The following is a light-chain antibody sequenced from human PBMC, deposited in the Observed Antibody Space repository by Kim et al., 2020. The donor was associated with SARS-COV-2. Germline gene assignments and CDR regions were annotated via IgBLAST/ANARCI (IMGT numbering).Light chain of an antibody. CDR3: QQSYITPFT. CDR2: AAS. V-gene: IGKV1-39*01. CDR1: QSISSH. Sequence: ASVGDRVTITCRTTQSISSHLNWYQQTPGRAPKLLISAASTLQGGVPSRFSGSGSETDFTLTISSLQPEDFATYFCQQSYITPFTFGPGTKVDIK. J-gene: IGKJ3*01.